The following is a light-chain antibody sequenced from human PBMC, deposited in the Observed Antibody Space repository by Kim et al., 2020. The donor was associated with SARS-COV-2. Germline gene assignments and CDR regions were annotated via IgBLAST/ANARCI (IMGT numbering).Light chain of an antibody. CDR3: QSYDSNTHWV. CDR2: VDI. V-gene: IGLV6-57*02. Sequence: TVTSPCTGSSGSIASSYVQWYQKRPGSAPATVIYVDIQRPSGVPDRFSGSIDSSSSSASLTISELKTEDEADYYCQSYDSNTHWVFGGGTQLTVL. J-gene: IGLJ3*02. CDR1: SGSIASSY.